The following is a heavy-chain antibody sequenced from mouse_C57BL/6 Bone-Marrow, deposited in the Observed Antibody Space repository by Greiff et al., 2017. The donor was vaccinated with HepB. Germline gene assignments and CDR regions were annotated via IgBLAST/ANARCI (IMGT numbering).Heavy chain of an antibody. J-gene: IGHJ4*01. CDR2: IDPENGDT. CDR1: GFNIKDDY. V-gene: IGHV14-4*01. D-gene: IGHD1-1*01. Sequence: EVQLQQSGAELVRPGASVKLSCTASGFNIKDDYMHWVKQRPEQGLEWIGWIDPENGDTEYASNFQGKATITADTSSNTAYLQLSSLTSEDTAVYYCTRKVAGAMDYWGQGTSVTVSS. CDR3: TRKVAGAMDY.